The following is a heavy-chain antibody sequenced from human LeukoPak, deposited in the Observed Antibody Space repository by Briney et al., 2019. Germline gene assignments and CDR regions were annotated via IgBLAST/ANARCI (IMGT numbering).Heavy chain of an antibody. CDR3: ARPRRGSSGYYYYMDV. Sequence: GGSLRLSCAASGFTFSSYAMHWVRQAPGKGLEWVAVISYDGSNKYYADSVKGRFTISRDNSKNTLYLQMNSLRAEDTAVYYCARPRRGSSGYYYYMDVWGKGTTVTVSS. CDR1: GFTFSSYA. J-gene: IGHJ6*03. D-gene: IGHD3-10*01. V-gene: IGHV3-30-3*01. CDR2: ISYDGSNK.